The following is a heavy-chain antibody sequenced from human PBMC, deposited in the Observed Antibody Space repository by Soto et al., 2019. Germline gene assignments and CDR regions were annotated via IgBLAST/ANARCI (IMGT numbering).Heavy chain of an antibody. CDR2: ISAYNGNT. D-gene: IGHD3-3*01. V-gene: IGHV1-18*01. Sequence: ASLKLDCHFSGDTFTGYVISWVRQAPGQGLEWMGWISAYNGNTNYAQKLQGRVTMTTDTSTSTAYMELRSLRSDDTAVYYCARLSTYYDFWSGYFDWFDPWG. CDR3: ARLSTYYDFWSGYFDWFDP. J-gene: IGHJ5*02. CDR1: GDTFTGYV.